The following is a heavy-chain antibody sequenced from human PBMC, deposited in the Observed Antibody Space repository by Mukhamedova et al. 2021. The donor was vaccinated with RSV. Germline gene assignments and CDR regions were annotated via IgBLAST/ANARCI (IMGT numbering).Heavy chain of an antibody. CDR2: SGST. CDR3: ASLWFGESLLDY. Sequence: SGSTYYNPSLKSRVTISVDTSKNQFSLKLSSVTAADTAVYYCASLWFGESLLDYWGQGTLVTVSA. J-gene: IGHJ4*02. D-gene: IGHD3-10*01. V-gene: IGHV4-39*01.